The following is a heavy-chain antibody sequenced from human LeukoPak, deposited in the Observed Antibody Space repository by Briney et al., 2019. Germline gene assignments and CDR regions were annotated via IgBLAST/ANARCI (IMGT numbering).Heavy chain of an antibody. Sequence: ALVKVSCKASGYTFTSYDINWVQQATGQGLEWMGWMNPNSGNTGYAQKFQGRVTITRNTSISTAYMELSGLRSEDTAVYYCVTVARGAFDIWGQGTMVTVSS. J-gene: IGHJ3*02. CDR3: VTVARGAFDI. CDR1: GYTFTSYD. D-gene: IGHD4-23*01. CDR2: MNPNSGNT. V-gene: IGHV1-8*03.